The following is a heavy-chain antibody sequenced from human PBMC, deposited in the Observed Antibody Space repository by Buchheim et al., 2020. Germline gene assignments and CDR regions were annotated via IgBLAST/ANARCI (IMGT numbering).Heavy chain of an antibody. V-gene: IGHV4-39*07. CDR2: ISHSGNT. CDR3: ARDTYAYAWFFY. CDR1: GGSIGSSSHY. Sequence: QLQLQESGPGLVKPSETLSLTCTVFGGSIGSSSHYWGWVRQPPGKGLEWIGSISHSGNTYYNPSLKSLVTISVDPSQTQLSLRMGSVTAADTAVYYCARDTYAYAWFFYWGQGTL. D-gene: IGHD2-2*01. J-gene: IGHJ4*02.